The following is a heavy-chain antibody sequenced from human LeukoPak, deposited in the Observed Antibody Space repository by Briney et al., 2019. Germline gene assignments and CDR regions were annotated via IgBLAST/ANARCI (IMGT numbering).Heavy chain of an antibody. CDR3: ASPESY. Sequence: GGSLRLSCAASGFTFSSYAMNWVRQAPGKGLEWVAVISYDGSNKYYADSVKGRFTISRDNSKNTLYLQMNSLRAEDTAVYYCASPESYWGQGTLVTVSS. J-gene: IGHJ4*02. CDR1: GFTFSSYA. V-gene: IGHV3-30-3*02. CDR2: ISYDGSNK. D-gene: IGHD1-14*01.